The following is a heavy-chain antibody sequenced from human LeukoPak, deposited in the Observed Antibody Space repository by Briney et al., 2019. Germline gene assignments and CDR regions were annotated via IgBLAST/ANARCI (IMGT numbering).Heavy chain of an antibody. Sequence: SETLSLTCTVSGGSISSSSYYWGWIRQAPGKGLEWIGSIHYSGSTYYNPPLKSRVTISVDASKNQFSLKLSSVTAADTPVYYCARRNYDSSGYLYYFDYWGQGTLVTVSS. CDR2: IHYSGST. J-gene: IGHJ4*02. D-gene: IGHD3-22*01. V-gene: IGHV4-39*01. CDR1: GGSISSSSYY. CDR3: ARRNYDSSGYLYYFDY.